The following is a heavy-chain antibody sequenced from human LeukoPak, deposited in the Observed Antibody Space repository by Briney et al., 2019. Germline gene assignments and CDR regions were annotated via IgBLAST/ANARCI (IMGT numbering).Heavy chain of an antibody. D-gene: IGHD6-6*01. J-gene: IGHJ4*02. CDR2: ISAYNGNT. CDR3: ARDTSVDYSSSSGDY. CDR1: GYAFTSYG. V-gene: IGHV1-18*01. Sequence: GASVKVSCKASGYAFTSYGISWVRQAPGQGLEWMGWISAYNGNTKYAQKLQGRVTMTTDTSTSTAYMELRSLRSDDTAVYYCARDTSVDYSSSSGDYWGQGTLVTVSS.